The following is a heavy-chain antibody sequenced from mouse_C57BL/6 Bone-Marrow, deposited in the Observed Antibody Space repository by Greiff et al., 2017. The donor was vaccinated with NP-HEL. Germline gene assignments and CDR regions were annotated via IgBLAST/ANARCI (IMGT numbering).Heavy chain of an antibody. CDR3: ARRDYGSSYEAWFAY. J-gene: IGHJ3*01. Sequence: QVQLQQSGPELVKPGASVKLSCKASGYTFTSYDINWVKQRPGQGLEWIGWIYPRDGSTKYNEKFKGKATLTVDTSSSTAYMELHSLTSEDSAVYFCARRDYGSSYEAWFAYWGQGTLVTVSA. V-gene: IGHV1-85*01. CDR2: IYPRDGST. CDR1: GYTFTSYD. D-gene: IGHD1-1*01.